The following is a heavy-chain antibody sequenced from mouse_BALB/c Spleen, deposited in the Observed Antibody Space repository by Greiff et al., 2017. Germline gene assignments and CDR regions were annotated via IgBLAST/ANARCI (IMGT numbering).Heavy chain of an antibody. D-gene: IGHD2-14*01. V-gene: IGHV1-7*01. CDR3: ARRVRASYYAMDY. J-gene: IGHJ4*01. CDR1: GYTFTSYW. Sequence: QVQLKQSGAELAKPGASVKMSCKASGYTFTSYWMHWVKQRPGQGLEWIGYINPSTGYTEYNQKFKDKATLTADKSSSTAYMQLSSLTSEDSAVYYCARRVRASYYAMDYWGQGTSVTVSS. CDR2: INPSTGYT.